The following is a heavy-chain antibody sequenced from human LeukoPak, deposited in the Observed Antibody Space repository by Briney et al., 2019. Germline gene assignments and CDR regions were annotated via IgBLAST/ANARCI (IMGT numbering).Heavy chain of an antibody. CDR1: GFTFSSYA. CDR2: ISGSGGST. V-gene: IGHV3-23*01. Sequence: QPGGSLRLSCAASGFTFSSYAMSWVRQAPGKGLEWVSAISGSGGSTYYADSVKGRFTISRDNSKNTLYLQMNSLRAEGTAVYYCARDRRYGAFYSFDRYYFDYWGQGTLVTVSS. J-gene: IGHJ4*02. D-gene: IGHD3-9*01. CDR3: ARDRRYGAFYSFDRYYFDY.